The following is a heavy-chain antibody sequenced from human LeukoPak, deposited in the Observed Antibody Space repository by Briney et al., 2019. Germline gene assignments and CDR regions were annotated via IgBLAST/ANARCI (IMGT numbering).Heavy chain of an antibody. Sequence: PGGSLRLSCAASGFTFSSYGMHWVRQAPGKGLEWVSGIGWNSGSIGYADSVKGRFTISRDNAKNSLYLQMNSLRAEDMALYYCARSTAAGNDAFDIWGQGTMVTVSS. CDR3: ARSTAAGNDAFDI. D-gene: IGHD6-13*01. CDR2: IGWNSGSI. CDR1: GFTFSSYG. V-gene: IGHV3-9*03. J-gene: IGHJ3*02.